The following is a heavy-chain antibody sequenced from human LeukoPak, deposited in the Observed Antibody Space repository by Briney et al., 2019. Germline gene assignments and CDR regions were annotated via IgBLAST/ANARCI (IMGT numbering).Heavy chain of an antibody. CDR2: ISAYNGNT. D-gene: IGHD3-3*01. CDR1: GYTFTSYG. V-gene: IGHV1-18*01. Sequence: ASVKVSCKASGYTFTSYGISWVRQAPGQGLEWMRWISAYNGNTNYAQKLQGRVTMTTDTSTSTAYMELRSLRSDDTAVYYCARDKGITIFGVVSPGGYWGQGTLVTVSS. J-gene: IGHJ4*02. CDR3: ARDKGITIFGVVSPGGY.